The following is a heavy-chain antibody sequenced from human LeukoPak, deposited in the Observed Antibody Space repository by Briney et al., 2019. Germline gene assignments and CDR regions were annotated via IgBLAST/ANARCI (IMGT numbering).Heavy chain of an antibody. Sequence: ASVKVSCKASGYTFTSYDINWVRQATGQGLEWMGWMNPNSGNTDYAQKFQGRFTITINTSISTAYMELSSLRSEDTAVYYCARAYYHDSSDYYFPLDYWGQGTLVTVSS. J-gene: IGHJ4*02. V-gene: IGHV1-8*03. D-gene: IGHD3-22*01. CDR1: GYTFTSYD. CDR3: ARAYYHDSSDYYFPLDY. CDR2: MNPNSGNT.